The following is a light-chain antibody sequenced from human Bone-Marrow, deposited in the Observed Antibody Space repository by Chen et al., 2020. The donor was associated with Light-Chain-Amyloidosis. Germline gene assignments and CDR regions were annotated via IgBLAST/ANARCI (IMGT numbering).Light chain of an antibody. CDR1: SGYIASNY. Sequence: NFVLMQPHSVSESPGKTVTISCTRSSGYIASNYVHWYQQLPGRSPTIVIYEDNQRPSGVPDRFSGSIDRSSNSASLTISGLKTEDEGDYYCQSYDIAKVFGGGTKVTVL. V-gene: IGLV6-57*01. J-gene: IGLJ2*01. CDR2: EDN. CDR3: QSYDIAKV.